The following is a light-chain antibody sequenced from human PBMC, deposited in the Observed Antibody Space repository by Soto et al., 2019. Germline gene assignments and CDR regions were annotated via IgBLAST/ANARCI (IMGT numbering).Light chain of an antibody. V-gene: IGKV1-6*01. CDR2: GAS. Sequence: IQMTQSPSSLCASVGYIVTITCRSSQGIRNDLGWYQQKPGKPPKVLIYGASNLQSGVPPRFSGSGSGTDFTLAISSLQPEDSATYYCLQDINYPWTFGQGTKVDIK. J-gene: IGKJ1*01. CDR3: LQDINYPWT. CDR1: QGIRND.